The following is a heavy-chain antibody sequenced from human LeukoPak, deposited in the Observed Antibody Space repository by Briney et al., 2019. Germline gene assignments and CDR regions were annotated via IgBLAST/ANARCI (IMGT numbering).Heavy chain of an antibody. CDR2: ISPNNGGT. Sequence: ASVKVSCKASGYTFTGYYAHWVRQAPGQGLEWMGWISPNNGGTSYAQNFRDRVTMTTDTSINTAYMELSWLTSDDTAVYYCAREWDCSGGICFPRGFDFWGQGTLVTVSS. D-gene: IGHD2-15*01. CDR3: AREWDCSGGICFPRGFDF. CDR1: GYTFTGYY. V-gene: IGHV1-2*02. J-gene: IGHJ4*02.